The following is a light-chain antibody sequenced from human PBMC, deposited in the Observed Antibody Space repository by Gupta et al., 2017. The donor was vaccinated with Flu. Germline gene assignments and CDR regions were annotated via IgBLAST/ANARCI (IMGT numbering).Light chain of an antibody. CDR2: AAS. J-gene: IGKJ2*01. V-gene: IGKV1-39*01. CDR1: QSISSY. CDR3: QQRYSTPDT. Sequence: DIQMTQSPSSLSASVGDRVTITCRASQSISSYLNWYQQKPGKAPKLLIYAASRLQSGVPSRFSGSGSGTDFTLTISRLQPEDFATYYCQQRYSTPDTFGQGTKLEIK.